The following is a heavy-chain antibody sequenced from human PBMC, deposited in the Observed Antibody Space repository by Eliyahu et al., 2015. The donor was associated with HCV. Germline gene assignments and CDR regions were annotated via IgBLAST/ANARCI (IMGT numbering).Heavy chain of an antibody. V-gene: IGHV2-5*01. J-gene: IGHJ4*02. D-gene: IGHD6-13*01. Sequence: QITLKESGPTLVKPTQTLTLXCXFSGFSLSTXGVGVGWIRQPPGKALXWLXLIYWNDDKRYXPSLKSRLTITKDXSKNQVVLXMTNMDPVDTATYYCAHSKESYSSSWYYFDYWGQGTLVTVSS. CDR2: IYWNDDK. CDR1: GFSLSTXGVG. CDR3: AHSKESYSSSWYYFDY.